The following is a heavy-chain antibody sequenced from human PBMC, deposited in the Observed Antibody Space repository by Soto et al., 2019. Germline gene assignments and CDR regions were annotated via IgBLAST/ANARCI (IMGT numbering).Heavy chain of an antibody. D-gene: IGHD3-22*01. J-gene: IGHJ5*02. Sequence: QVQLQESGPGLVKPSQTLSLTCTVSGGSISSGGYYWSWIRQHPGKGLEWIGYIYYSGSTYYNPSPKSRVTISVDTSKNQFSRKLSSVTAADTAVYYCARGSYYDSSGYYGPWGQGTLVTVSS. CDR3: ARGSYYDSSGYYGP. CDR2: IYYSGST. V-gene: IGHV4-31*03. CDR1: GGSISSGGYY.